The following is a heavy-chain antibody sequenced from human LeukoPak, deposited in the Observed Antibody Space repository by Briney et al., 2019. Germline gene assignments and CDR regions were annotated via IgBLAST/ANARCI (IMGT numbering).Heavy chain of an antibody. CDR3: ARDSSWYYFDY. V-gene: IGHV3-64*01. Sequence: GGSLRLPCAASGFTFSSYAMHWARQAPGKGLEYVSAISSNGGSTYYANSVKGRFTISRDNSKNTLYLQMGSLRAEDMAVYYCARDSSWYYFDYWGQGTLVTVSS. D-gene: IGHD6-13*01. CDR2: ISSNGGST. CDR1: GFTFSSYA. J-gene: IGHJ4*02.